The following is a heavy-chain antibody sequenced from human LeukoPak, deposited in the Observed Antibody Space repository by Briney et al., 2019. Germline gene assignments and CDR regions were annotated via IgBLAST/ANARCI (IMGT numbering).Heavy chain of an antibody. Sequence: PGGSLRLSCAASGFTVSSSYRSWVRQAPGKGLQWGSVIYSGGTTYYAESVKGRFTISRDISKNIVFLQMSSLRVDDTAVYFCSRDLGYAADIWGQGTMVTVSS. J-gene: IGHJ3*02. CDR1: GFTVSSSY. CDR3: SRDLGYAADI. CDR2: IYSGGTT. D-gene: IGHD7-27*01. V-gene: IGHV3-66*01.